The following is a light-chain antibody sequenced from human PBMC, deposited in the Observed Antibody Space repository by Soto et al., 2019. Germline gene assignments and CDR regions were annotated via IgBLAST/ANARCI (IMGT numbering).Light chain of an antibody. J-gene: IGKJ4*01. V-gene: IGKV1-39*01. CDR3: QQSYRAPLT. CDR2: AAS. Sequence: DIQMTQSPSSLSASVGDRVTITCRASQSITTYLNWYRQKPGKAPKLLLYAASSLQSGVPSRFSGSGSETEFTLSISSLPPEDFATYFCQQSYRAPLTLGGGTK. CDR1: QSITTY.